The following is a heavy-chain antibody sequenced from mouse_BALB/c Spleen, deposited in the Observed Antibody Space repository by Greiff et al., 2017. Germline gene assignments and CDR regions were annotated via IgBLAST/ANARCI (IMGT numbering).Heavy chain of an antibody. D-gene: IGHD2-4*01. Sequence: VQLKQSGPELVKPGASVKVSCKASGYAFTSYNMYWVKQSHGKSLEWIGYIDPYNGGTNYNQKFKDKATLTVDKSSSTAYMQLSSPTSEDSAVYYCTRRIYYDPYYFDYWGQGTTLTVSS. V-gene: IGHV1S135*01. CDR3: TRRIYYDPYYFDY. CDR1: GYAFTSYN. CDR2: IDPYNGGT. J-gene: IGHJ2*01.